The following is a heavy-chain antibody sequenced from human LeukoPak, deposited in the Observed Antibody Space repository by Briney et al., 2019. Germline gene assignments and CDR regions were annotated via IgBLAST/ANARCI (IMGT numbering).Heavy chain of an antibody. CDR3: ARGRQDVTMIVVVMTAVSYYLDV. V-gene: IGHV4-34*01. D-gene: IGHD3-22*01. CDR1: GGSFSDYY. CDR2: INHSGST. J-gene: IGHJ6*03. Sequence: PSETLSLTCAVYGGSFSDYYWSWIRQPPGKGLEWIGEINHSGSTNYNPSLTSRVTISVDTSKNHFSLKLSSVTAADTAVYYCARGRQDVTMIVVVMTAVSYYLDVWGKGTTVTVS.